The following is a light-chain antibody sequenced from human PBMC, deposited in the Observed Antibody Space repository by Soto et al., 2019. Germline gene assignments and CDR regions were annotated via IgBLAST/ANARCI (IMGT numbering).Light chain of an antibody. V-gene: IGKV1-5*03. CDR1: QTISSW. Sequence: DIQMTQSPSTLFGSVGDRVTITCAASQTISSWLAWYQQKPGKAPKLLIYKASTLKSGVPSRFSGSGSGTEFTLTISSLQPDDFATYYCQHYNSYSEAFGQGTKVDIK. CDR2: KAS. J-gene: IGKJ1*01. CDR3: QHYNSYSEA.